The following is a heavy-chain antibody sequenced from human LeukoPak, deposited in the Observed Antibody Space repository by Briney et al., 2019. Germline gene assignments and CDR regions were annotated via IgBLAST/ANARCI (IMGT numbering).Heavy chain of an antibody. D-gene: IGHD2-15*01. CDR3: ARGGCSGGSCYLIGY. CDR2: IYYSGST. V-gene: IGHV4-31*03. CDR1: GGSISSGGYY. J-gene: IGHJ4*02. Sequence: PSETLSLTCTVSGGSISSGGYYWSWIRQHPGTGLEWIGYIYYSGSTYYNPSLKSRVTISVDTSKNQFSLKLSSVTAADTAVYYCARGGCSGGSCYLIGYWGQGTLVTVSS.